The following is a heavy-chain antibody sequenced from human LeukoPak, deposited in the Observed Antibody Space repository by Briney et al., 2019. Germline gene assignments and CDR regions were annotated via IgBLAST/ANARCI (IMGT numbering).Heavy chain of an antibody. CDR1: GFTFSSYA. D-gene: IGHD2-15*01. CDR3: AKAPVTTCRGAFCYPFDY. J-gene: IGHJ4*02. CDR2: ISGSGGST. V-gene: IGHV3-23*01. Sequence: GGSLRLSCAASGFTFSSYAMSWVRQAPGKGLEWVSAISGSGGSTYYADSVKGRFTISRDNSKNTLFLQMNRLRPEDAAVYYCAKAPVTTCRGAFCYPFDYWGLGTLVTVSS.